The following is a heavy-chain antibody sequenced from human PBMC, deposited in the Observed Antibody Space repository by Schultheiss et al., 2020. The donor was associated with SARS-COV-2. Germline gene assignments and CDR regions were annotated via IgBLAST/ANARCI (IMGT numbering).Heavy chain of an antibody. D-gene: IGHD3-22*01. V-gene: IGHV3-30*01. J-gene: IGHJ3*02. CDR2: ISSDGSDK. Sequence: GESLKISCAASGFTFSMYGMHCVRQAPGKGLEWVALISSDGSDKYYADSVRGRFSISRDNSKNTLYLQMYSLRFEDTAIYFCARGANAYDEGVDAFDIWGQGTMVT. CDR1: GFTFSMYG. CDR3: ARGANAYDEGVDAFDI.